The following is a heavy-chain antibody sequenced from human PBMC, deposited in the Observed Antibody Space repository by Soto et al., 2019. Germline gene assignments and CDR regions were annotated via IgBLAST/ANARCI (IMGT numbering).Heavy chain of an antibody. CDR1: GGTFSSYA. J-gene: IGHJ3*02. V-gene: IGHV1-69*13. D-gene: IGHD3-22*01. CDR2: IIPIFGTA. CDR3: ARDYYDSRRTENSDAFDI. Sequence: SVKVSCKASGGTFSSYAISWVRQAPGQGLEWMGGIIPIFGTANYAQKFQGRVTITADESTSTAYMELSSLRSEGTAVYYCARDYYDSRRTENSDAFDIWGQGTMVTVS.